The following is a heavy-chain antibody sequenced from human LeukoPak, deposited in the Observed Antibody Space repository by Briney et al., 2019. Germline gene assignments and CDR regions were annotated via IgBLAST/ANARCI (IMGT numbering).Heavy chain of an antibody. V-gene: IGHV5-51*01. CDR3: ARLYCSGGACYCDY. D-gene: IGHD2-15*01. CDR2: IYPSGSDT. Sequence: KLGESLKISCKGSGYSFTSHWIGWVRQMPGRGLEWMGNIYPSGSDTTYRPSFQGQVTISADKSISTAYLQWSSLEASDTAMFYCARLYCSGGACYCDYWGQGTLVTVSS. J-gene: IGHJ4*02. CDR1: GYSFTSHW.